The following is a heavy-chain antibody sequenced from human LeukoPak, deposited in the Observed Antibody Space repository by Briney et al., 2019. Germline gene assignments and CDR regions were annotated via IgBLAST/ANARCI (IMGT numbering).Heavy chain of an antibody. J-gene: IGHJ4*02. CDR2: LSSNSDYI. Sequence: VGSLRLSRAASGFTFSGYSTNCGRQAPGKGLGCVSYLSSNSDYIYYADSVKGRFTLSRDNAKNSLYLQMNSRRAEDTAVYYRARPLGRGVDYWGQGPLVSVSS. CDR3: ARPLGRGVDY. CDR1: GFTFSGYS. V-gene: IGHV3-21*01. D-gene: IGHD3-10*01.